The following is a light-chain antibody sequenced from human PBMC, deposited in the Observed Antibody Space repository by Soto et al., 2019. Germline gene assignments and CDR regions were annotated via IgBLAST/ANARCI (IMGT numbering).Light chain of an antibody. J-gene: IGKJ1*01. Sequence: EIVLTQSPGTLSLSPGERATLSCRASQSVSSSYLAWYQQKPGQAPRLLIYGASSRATGIPDRFSGSGSGIDFTLTISRLEPEDFAVYYCQQYGSSRHWTFGQGTKVDIK. CDR3: QQYGSSRHWT. CDR2: GAS. V-gene: IGKV3-20*01. CDR1: QSVSSSY.